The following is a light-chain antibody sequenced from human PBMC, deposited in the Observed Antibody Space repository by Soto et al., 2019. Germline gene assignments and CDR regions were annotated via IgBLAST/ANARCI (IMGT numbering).Light chain of an antibody. CDR3: QQYDSYSGT. CDR2: DAS. J-gene: IGKJ1*01. CDR1: QSISGW. Sequence: DIQMTQSPSTLSASVGDRVTITCRASQSISGWLAWYQQKPGKAPKLLIYDASSLESGVPSRFSGSGPGTEFTLTITSLQPDDFGNYYCQQYDSYSGTFGQGTKVDIK. V-gene: IGKV1-5*01.